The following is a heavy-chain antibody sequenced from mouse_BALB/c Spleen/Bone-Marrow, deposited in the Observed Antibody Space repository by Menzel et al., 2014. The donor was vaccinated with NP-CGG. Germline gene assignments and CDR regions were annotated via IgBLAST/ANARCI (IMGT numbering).Heavy chain of an antibody. CDR2: INPDSSTI. Sequence: DVQLQESGGGLVQPGGSLKLSCAASGFDFSRYWMSWVRQAPGKGLEWIGEINPDSSTINYTPSLKDKFIISRDNARNTLYLQMSKVRSEDTALYYCARQGYYGKGDYWGQGTTLTVSS. CDR3: ARQGYYGKGDY. J-gene: IGHJ2*01. D-gene: IGHD2-1*01. V-gene: IGHV4-1*02. CDR1: GFDFSRYW.